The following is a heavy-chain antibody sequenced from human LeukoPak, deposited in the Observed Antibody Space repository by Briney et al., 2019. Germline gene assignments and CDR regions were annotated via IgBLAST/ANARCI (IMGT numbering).Heavy chain of an antibody. CDR3: AKGAYSSSSEPLDY. Sequence: GGSLRLSCAASGFTFDDYAMHWVRQAPGKGLEWVSAISWNSGSIGYADSVKGRFTISRDNAKNSLYLQMNSLRAEDMALYYCAKGAYSSSSEPLDYWGQGTLVTVSS. CDR1: GFTFDDYA. D-gene: IGHD6-6*01. CDR2: ISWNSGSI. J-gene: IGHJ4*02. V-gene: IGHV3-9*03.